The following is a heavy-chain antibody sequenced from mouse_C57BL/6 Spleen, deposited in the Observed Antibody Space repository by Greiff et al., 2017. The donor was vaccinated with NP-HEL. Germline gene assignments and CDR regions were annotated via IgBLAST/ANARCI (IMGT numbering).Heavy chain of an antibody. V-gene: IGHV1-69*01. Sequence: QVQLQQPGAELVMPGASVKLSCKASGYTFTSYWMHWVKQRPGQGLEWIGEIDPSDSYTNYNQKFKGKSTLTVDKSSSTAYMQLSSLTSEDSAVYYCARKGYGYPAWFAYWGQGTLVTVSA. CDR3: ARKGYGYPAWFAY. CDR2: IDPSDSYT. D-gene: IGHD2-2*01. J-gene: IGHJ3*01. CDR1: GYTFTSYW.